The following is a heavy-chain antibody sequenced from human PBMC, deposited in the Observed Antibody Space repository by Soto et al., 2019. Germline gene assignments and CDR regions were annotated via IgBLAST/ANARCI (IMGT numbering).Heavy chain of an antibody. J-gene: IGHJ6*03. CDR1: GGSFSGYY. V-gene: IGHV4-34*01. CDR2: IYHSGST. D-gene: IGHD2-2*01. Sequence: PSETLSLTCAVYGGSFSGYYWSWIRQPPGKGLEWIGEIYHSGSTNYNPSLKSRITISVDTSKNQFSLKLSSVTAADTAVYYCARVMGYCSSTSCYRTYYYMDVWGKGTTVTVSS. CDR3: ARVMGYCSSTSCYRTYYYMDV.